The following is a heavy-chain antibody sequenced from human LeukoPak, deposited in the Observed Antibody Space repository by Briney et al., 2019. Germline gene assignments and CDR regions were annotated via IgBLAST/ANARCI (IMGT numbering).Heavy chain of an antibody. V-gene: IGHV4-59*01. CDR2: VFYTGYT. D-gene: IGHD4-17*01. J-gene: IGHJ4*02. CDR1: GGSINNYY. Sequence: SETLSLTCTVSGGSINNYYWSWVRQPPGKGLEWIGYVFYTGYTHYNPSLKSRVTISVDTSKNQFSLKLSSVTAADTAVYYCAKTHLQGPGYGDYYDYWGQGTLVTVSS. CDR3: AKTHLQGPGYGDYYDY.